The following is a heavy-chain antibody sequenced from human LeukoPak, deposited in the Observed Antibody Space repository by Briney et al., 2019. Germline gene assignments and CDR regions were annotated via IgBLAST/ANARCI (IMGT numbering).Heavy chain of an antibody. D-gene: IGHD3-10*01. V-gene: IGHV1-69*05. Sequence: SVKVSCKGSGGTFSSYAISWVRQAPGQGVGWMGRIIPIFGTANYAQKFQGRVTITTDESTSTAYMELSSLRSEDTAVYYCALVWFGDTEAFDIWGQGTMVTVSS. CDR3: ALVWFGDTEAFDI. CDR2: IIPIFGTA. CDR1: GGTFSSYA. J-gene: IGHJ3*02.